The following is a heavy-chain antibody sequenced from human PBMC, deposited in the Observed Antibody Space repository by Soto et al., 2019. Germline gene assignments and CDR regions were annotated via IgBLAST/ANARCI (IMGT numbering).Heavy chain of an antibody. Sequence: QVQLVESGGGVVQPGRSLRLSCAASGFTFSRYAMHWVRQAPGKGLEWVAIIWFDGSNEYYADSVKGRFTISRDNSKNTLYLQMNSLIPEDTAVYYCGRTSVVPGCYFDYWGQGTLVTVSS. CDR1: GFTFSRYA. V-gene: IGHV3-33*01. CDR3: GRTSVVPGCYFDY. J-gene: IGHJ4*02. D-gene: IGHD2-15*01. CDR2: IWFDGSNE.